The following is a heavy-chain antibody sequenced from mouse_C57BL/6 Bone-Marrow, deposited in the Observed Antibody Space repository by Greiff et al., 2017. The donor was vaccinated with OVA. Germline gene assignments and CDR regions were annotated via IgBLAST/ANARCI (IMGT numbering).Heavy chain of an antibody. CDR3: YCVWYFDV. CDR2: IDPSDSYT. J-gene: IGHJ1*03. V-gene: IGHV1-50*01. CDR1: GYTFTSYW. Sequence: QVQLQQPGAELVKPGASVKLSCKASGYTFTSYWMQWVKQRPGQGLEWIGEIDPSDSYTNYNQKFKGKATLTVDTSSSTAYMQLSSLTSEDSAVYDCYCVWYFDVWGTGTTVTVSS.